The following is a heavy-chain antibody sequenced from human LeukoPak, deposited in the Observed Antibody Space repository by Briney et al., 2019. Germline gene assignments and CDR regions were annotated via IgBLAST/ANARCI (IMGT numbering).Heavy chain of an antibody. CDR3: ARGGQHLWPAYFDY. J-gene: IGHJ4*02. D-gene: IGHD5-18*01. Sequence: SETLSLTCAVYGGSFSGYYWSWIRQPPGKGLEWIGEINHSGSTNYNPSLKSRVTISVDTSKNQFSLKLSPVTAADTAVYYCARGGQHLWPAYFDYWGQGTLVTVSS. V-gene: IGHV4-34*01. CDR1: GGSFSGYY. CDR2: INHSGST.